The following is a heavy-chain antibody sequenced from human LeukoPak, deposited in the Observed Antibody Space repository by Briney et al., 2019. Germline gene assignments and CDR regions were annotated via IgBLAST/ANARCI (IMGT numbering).Heavy chain of an antibody. CDR3: AKDRQPDNDWDLDY. J-gene: IGHJ4*02. D-gene: IGHD3-9*01. V-gene: IGHV3-23*01. CDR1: GFTFSTYA. Sequence: GGSLRLSCTASGFTFSTYAMSWVRQAPGKGLEWVSGIVGSDGSIYYADSVKGRSTISRDNTKSTLYLQMNSLRAEDTAVYYCAKDRQPDNDWDLDYWGKGTLVTVAT. CDR2: IVGSDGSI.